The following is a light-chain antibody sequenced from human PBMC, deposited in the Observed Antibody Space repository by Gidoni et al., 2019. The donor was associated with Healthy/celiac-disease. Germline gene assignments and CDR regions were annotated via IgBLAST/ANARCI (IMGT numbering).Light chain of an antibody. V-gene: IGKV1-39*01. CDR3: QQSYSTPLT. Sequence: DIQMTQSPSSLSASVGDRVTITCRASQSISSYLTWYQQKAGNAPKPLIYAATSLQSGVPSRFSGSGSGTDFTLTISSLQPEDFATYYCQQSYSTPLTFGGGTKVEIK. J-gene: IGKJ4*01. CDR1: QSISSY. CDR2: AAT.